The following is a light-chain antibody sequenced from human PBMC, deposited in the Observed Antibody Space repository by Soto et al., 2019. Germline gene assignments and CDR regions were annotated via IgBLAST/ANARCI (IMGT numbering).Light chain of an antibody. V-gene: IGLV2-18*01. CDR2: EVS. CDR3: SLYTSSSTYVV. J-gene: IGLJ2*01. Sequence: QSALTQPPSVSGSPGQSVTISCSGTSSDVGSYNRVSWYQQPPGTAPKLMIYEVSNRPSGVPDRFSGSKSGNTASLTISGLLAEDEADYYCSLYTSSSTYVVFGGGAKLTVL. CDR1: SSDVGSYNR.